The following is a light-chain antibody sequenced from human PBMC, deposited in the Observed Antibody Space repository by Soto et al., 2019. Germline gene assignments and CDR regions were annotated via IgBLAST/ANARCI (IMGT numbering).Light chain of an antibody. CDR3: QHYGYPRWT. J-gene: IGKJ1*01. CDR2: GAF. V-gene: IGKV3-20*01. CDR1: QTINSNY. Sequence: EIILTQSPGTLSLSPGARATLSCRASQTINSNYLIWYQQKSGQAPRLLIYGAFSRATGIPDRFRGSGSGTDFTLTINRLEPEDFAVSYCQHYGYPRWTFGQGTKVEIK.